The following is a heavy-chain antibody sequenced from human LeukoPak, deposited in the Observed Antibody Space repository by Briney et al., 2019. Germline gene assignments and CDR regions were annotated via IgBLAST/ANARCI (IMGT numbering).Heavy chain of an antibody. Sequence: ASVKVSCKVSGYTLTELSMHWVRQAPGKGLEWMGGFDPEDGETIYAQKFQGRVTMTRNTSISTAYVELSSLRSEDTAVYYCARGQDPMVRGVITLDYWGQGTLVTVSS. J-gene: IGHJ4*02. V-gene: IGHV1-24*01. CDR2: FDPEDGET. D-gene: IGHD3-10*01. CDR1: GYTLTELS. CDR3: ARGQDPMVRGVITLDY.